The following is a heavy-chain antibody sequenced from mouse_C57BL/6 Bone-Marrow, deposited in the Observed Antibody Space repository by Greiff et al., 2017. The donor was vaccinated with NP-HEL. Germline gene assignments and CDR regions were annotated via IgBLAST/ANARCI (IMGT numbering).Heavy chain of an antibody. Sequence: VQLQQSGTVLARPGASVKMSCKTSGYTFTSYWMHWVKQRPGQGLEWIGAIYPGNSDTSYNQKFKGKAKLTAVTSASTAYMELSSLTNEDSAVYDCTKLYGSSYGAYWGQGTLVTVSA. V-gene: IGHV1-5*01. D-gene: IGHD1-1*01. CDR3: TKLYGSSYGAY. CDR2: IYPGNSDT. CDR1: GYTFTSYW. J-gene: IGHJ3*01.